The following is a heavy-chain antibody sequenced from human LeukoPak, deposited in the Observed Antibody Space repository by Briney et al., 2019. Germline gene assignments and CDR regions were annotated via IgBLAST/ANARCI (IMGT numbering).Heavy chain of an antibody. CDR3: TTERGFAFDL. D-gene: IGHD6-25*01. CDR2: IKSKTDGGTT. J-gene: IGHJ3*01. V-gene: IGHV3-15*01. CDR1: GFAFTNAW. Sequence: GGSLRLSCAVSGFAFTNAWMSWVRQAPGKGLEWVGRIKSKTDGGTTDYAAPVKGRFTISRDDSKNTLYLQMNSLKTEDAAVYYCTTERGFAFDLWGPGTMVTVSS.